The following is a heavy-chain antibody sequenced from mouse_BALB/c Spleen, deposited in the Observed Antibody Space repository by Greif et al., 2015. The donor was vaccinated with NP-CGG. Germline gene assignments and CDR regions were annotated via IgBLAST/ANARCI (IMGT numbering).Heavy chain of an antibody. J-gene: IGHJ3*01. CDR1: GFTFSDYY. Sequence: VESGGGLVKPGGSLKLSCAASGFTFSDYYMYWVRQTPEKRLEWVATISDGGSYTYYPDSVKGRFTISRDNAKNNLYLQMSSLKSEDTAMYYCARGGYLAWFAYWGQGTLVTVSA. CDR2: ISDGGSYT. D-gene: IGHD2-2*01. V-gene: IGHV5-4*02. CDR3: ARGGYLAWFAY.